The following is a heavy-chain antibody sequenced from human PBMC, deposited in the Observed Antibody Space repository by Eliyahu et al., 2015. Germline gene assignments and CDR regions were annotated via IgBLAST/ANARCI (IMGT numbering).Heavy chain of an antibody. CDR1: GYIFTSYG. CDR3: ARGGVFDYYGMDV. Sequence: QVQLVQSGAEVXXPGASVKXSCKASGYIFTSYGITWXRQAPGQGLEWMGWINAHNGNTNXAQRFQGRVAMATDTSTSIVYMELRGLRSDDTAVYYCARGGVFDYYGMDVWGQGTTVTVSS. D-gene: IGHD3-16*01. CDR2: INAHNGNT. V-gene: IGHV1-18*01. J-gene: IGHJ6*02.